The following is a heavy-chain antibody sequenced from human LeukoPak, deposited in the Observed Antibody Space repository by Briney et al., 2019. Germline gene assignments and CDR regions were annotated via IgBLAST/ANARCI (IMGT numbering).Heavy chain of an antibody. J-gene: IGHJ4*02. Sequence: SVKVSCKASGGTFSSYAISWVRQAPGQGLEWMGRIIPILGIANYAQKFQGRVTITADKSTSTAYMELSSLRSEDTAAYYCARDLLVATIRGGLDYWGQGTLVTVSS. CDR3: ARDLLVATIRGGLDY. CDR2: IIPILGIA. D-gene: IGHD5-12*01. CDR1: GGTFSSYA. V-gene: IGHV1-69*04.